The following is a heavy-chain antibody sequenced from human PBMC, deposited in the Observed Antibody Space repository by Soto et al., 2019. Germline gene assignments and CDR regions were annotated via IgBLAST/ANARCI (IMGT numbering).Heavy chain of an antibody. Sequence: QVQLVESGGGLVKPGGSLRLSCAASGFTFSDYYMSWIRQAPGKGLEWVSYISSSSSYTNYADSVKGRFTISRDNAKNSLYLPMNSLRDEETAVYYCERLPPSNSRYFDYWGQGTLVTVSS. J-gene: IGHJ4*02. CDR2: ISSSSSYT. V-gene: IGHV3-11*06. CDR3: ERLPPSNSRYFDY. D-gene: IGHD4-4*01. CDR1: GFTFSDYY.